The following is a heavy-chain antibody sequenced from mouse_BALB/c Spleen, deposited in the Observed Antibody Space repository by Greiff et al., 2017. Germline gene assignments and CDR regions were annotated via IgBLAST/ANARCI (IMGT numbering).Heavy chain of an antibody. CDR3: AREDYGSSRSWFAY. Sequence: EVKLVESGGGLVKPGGSLKLSCAASGFTFSSYAMSWVRQTPEKRLEWVASISSGGSTYYPDSVKGRFTISRDNARNILYLQMSSPRSEDTAMYYCAREDYGSSRSWFAYWGQGTLVTVSA. CDR1: GFTFSSYA. J-gene: IGHJ3*01. D-gene: IGHD1-1*01. CDR2: ISSGGST. V-gene: IGHV5-6-5*01.